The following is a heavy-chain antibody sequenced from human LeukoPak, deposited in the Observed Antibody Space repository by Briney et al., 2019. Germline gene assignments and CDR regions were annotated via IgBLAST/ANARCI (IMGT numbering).Heavy chain of an antibody. CDR1: GFTVSNNR. D-gene: IGHD1-26*01. V-gene: IGHV3-53*01. CDR2: IYSDGNT. CDR3: VREREGSNSEH. J-gene: IGHJ1*01. Sequence: GGSLRLSCAASGFTVSNNRLSWVRQAPGMGLEWVSTIYSDGNTYYPDSVEGRFTISRDGSKNTLYLQLNSLRTENTAIYYCVREREGSNSEHWGQGTLVTVSS.